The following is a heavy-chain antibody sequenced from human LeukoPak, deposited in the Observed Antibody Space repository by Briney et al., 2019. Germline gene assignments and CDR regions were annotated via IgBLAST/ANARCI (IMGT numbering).Heavy chain of an antibody. CDR3: AKDRRSSGWLDWFDP. V-gene: IGHV3-30*18. D-gene: IGHD6-19*01. J-gene: IGHJ5*02. CDR1: GFTFSSYG. CDR2: ISYDGSNK. Sequence: GGSLRLSCAASGFTFSSYGMHWVRQAPGKGLEWVAVISYDGSNKYYADSVKGRFTISRDNSKDTLYLQMNSLRAEDTAVYYCAKDRRSSGWLDWFDPWGQGTLVTVSP.